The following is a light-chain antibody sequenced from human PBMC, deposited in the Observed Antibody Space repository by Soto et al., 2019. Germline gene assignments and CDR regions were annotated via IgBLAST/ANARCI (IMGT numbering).Light chain of an antibody. CDR2: DAS. J-gene: IGKJ4*01. Sequence: EIVMTQSPATLSVSPGERATLSCRASQSITGNLTWYQQKPGQAPRLLIYDASTRATGILARFSGSGSGTEFTLTISSLQSEDFAVYYCQQYNNWPLTFGGGTKVDIK. V-gene: IGKV3-15*01. CDR3: QQYNNWPLT. CDR1: QSITGN.